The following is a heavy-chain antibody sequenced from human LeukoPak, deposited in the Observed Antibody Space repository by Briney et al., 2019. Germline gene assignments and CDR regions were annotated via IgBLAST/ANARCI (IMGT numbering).Heavy chain of an antibody. CDR2: IYYSGST. D-gene: IGHD2-2*01. Sequence: SETLSLTCTVSGGSISSSSYYWGWIRQPPGKGLEWIGSIYYSGSTYYNPSLKSRVTISVDTSKNQFSLKLSSVTAADTAVYYCARLLTQGGIVVVSAVIGYWGQGTLVTVSS. CDR3: ARLLTQGGIVVVSAVIGY. V-gene: IGHV4-39*01. J-gene: IGHJ4*02. CDR1: GGSISSSSYY.